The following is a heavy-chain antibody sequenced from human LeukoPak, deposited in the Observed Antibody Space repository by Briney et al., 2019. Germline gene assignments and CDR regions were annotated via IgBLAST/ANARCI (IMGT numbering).Heavy chain of an antibody. CDR2: IYYSGST. J-gene: IGHJ4*02. CDR3: ARDSSSSPGY. CDR1: GGSISSYY. D-gene: IGHD6-6*01. V-gene: IGHV4-59*01. Sequence: PSETLSLTCTVSGGSISSYYWSWIRQPPGKGLEWIGYIYYSGSTNYNPSLKSRVTISVDTSKNQFTLKLSSVTAADTAVYYCARDSSSSPGYWGQGTLVTVSS.